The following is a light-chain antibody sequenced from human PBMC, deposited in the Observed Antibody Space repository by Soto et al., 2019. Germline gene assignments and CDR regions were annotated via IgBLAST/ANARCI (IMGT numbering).Light chain of an antibody. CDR2: SNN. Sequence: QSVLTQPPSASGTPGQRVTISCSGSSSNIGSNTVNWYQQLPGTAPKLLIYSNNQRPSGVPDRFSGSKSGTSASLAISELHSEDEADYYCAAWDDSLNGLVFGGGTKLTVL. V-gene: IGLV1-44*01. J-gene: IGLJ2*01. CDR1: SSNIGSNT. CDR3: AAWDDSLNGLV.